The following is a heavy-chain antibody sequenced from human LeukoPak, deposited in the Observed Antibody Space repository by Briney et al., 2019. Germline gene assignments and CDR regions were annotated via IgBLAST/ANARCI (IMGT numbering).Heavy chain of an antibody. CDR3: ARQYDYVWGSYRYYYYMDV. Sequence: PSETLSLTCAVYGGSFSGYYWSWIRQPPGKGLEWIGEINHSGSTNYNPSLKSRVTISVDTSKNQFSLKLSSVTAADMAVYYCARQYDYVWGSYRYYYYMDVWGKGTTVTVSS. V-gene: IGHV4-34*01. CDR1: GGSFSGYY. D-gene: IGHD3-16*02. CDR2: INHSGST. J-gene: IGHJ6*03.